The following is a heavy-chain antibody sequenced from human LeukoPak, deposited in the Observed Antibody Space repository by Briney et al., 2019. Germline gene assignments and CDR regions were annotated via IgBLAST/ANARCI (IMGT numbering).Heavy chain of an antibody. CDR1: GFTFSSYS. V-gene: IGHV3-21*01. CDR3: ARSGSELLLHY. J-gene: IGHJ4*02. Sequence: GGSLRLSCAASGFTFSSYSMNWVRQAPGKGLEWVSSISSSSSYIYYADSVRGRFTISRDNAKNSLYLQMNSLRAEDTAVYYCARSGSELLLHYWGQGTLVTVSS. D-gene: IGHD2-2*01. CDR2: ISSSSSYI.